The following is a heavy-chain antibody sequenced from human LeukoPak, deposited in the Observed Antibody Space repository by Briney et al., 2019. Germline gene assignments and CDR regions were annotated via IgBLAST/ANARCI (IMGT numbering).Heavy chain of an antibody. CDR1: GGTFSSYA. CDR2: IIPIFGTA. J-gene: IGHJ4*02. D-gene: IGHD3-22*01. V-gene: IGHV1-69*01. Sequence: SVKVSCKASGGTFSSYAISWVRQAPGQGLEWMGGIIPIFGTANYAQKFQGRVTITADESTSTAYMELSSLRSEDTAVYYCARDPWLGSSGYYFDYWGQGTLVTVSS. CDR3: ARDPWLGSSGYYFDY.